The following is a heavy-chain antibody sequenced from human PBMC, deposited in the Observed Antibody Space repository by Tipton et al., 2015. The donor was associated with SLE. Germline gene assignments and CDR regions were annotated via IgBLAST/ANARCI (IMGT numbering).Heavy chain of an antibody. D-gene: IGHD3-16*01. Sequence: QSGPEVKKPGASVRVSCKASGYTFDNYAISWVRQAPGQGLEWMGWISTYNANTNYAQKLQGRVTMTTDTSTSTAFMDLSRLTSDDTAVYYCVRAPGGGAFDIWGQGTMVTVSS. CDR1: GYTFDNYA. J-gene: IGHJ3*02. CDR2: ISTYNANT. CDR3: VRAPGGGAFDI. V-gene: IGHV1-18*01.